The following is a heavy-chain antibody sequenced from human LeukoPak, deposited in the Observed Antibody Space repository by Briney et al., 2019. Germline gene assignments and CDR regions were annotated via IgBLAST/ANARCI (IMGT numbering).Heavy chain of an antibody. D-gene: IGHD1/OR15-1a*01. J-gene: IGHJ3*02. CDR1: GGSITSYY. CDR2: IYYSGST. V-gene: IGHV4-59*01. CDR3: ARDLGITGTHAFDI. Sequence: SETLSLTYPVAGGSITSYYWSWIRQPPGKWLEWIGYIYYSGSTNYNPSLKSRVTISVDTSKNQFSLKLSSVTAADTAVYYCARDLGITGTHAFDIWGQGTMVTVSS.